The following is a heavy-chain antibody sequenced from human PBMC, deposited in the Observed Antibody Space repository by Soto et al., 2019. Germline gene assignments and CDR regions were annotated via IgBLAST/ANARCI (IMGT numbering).Heavy chain of an antibody. CDR2: IIPMFGTP. J-gene: IGHJ4*02. D-gene: IGHD3-22*01. V-gene: IGHV1-69*01. Sequence: QVQLVQSGAEVKKPGSSMKVSCVASGGTFSNYPFGWVRQAPGQGPEWMGGIIPMFGTPKYAPKFQGRITITADEYTSTAYMELNSLRTEDTAVYYFARDDYHDSSGRDWAQGTLVTVSS. CDR1: GGTFSNYP. CDR3: ARDDYHDSSGRD.